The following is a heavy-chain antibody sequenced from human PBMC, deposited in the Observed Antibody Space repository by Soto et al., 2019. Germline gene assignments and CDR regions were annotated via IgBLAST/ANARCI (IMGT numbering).Heavy chain of an antibody. J-gene: IGHJ4*02. D-gene: IGHD3-10*01. CDR2: ISGSGATI. CDR3: ASDPYYYASEY. CDR1: GFTFSDSY. V-gene: IGHV3-11*01. Sequence: QVQLVESGGGLVKPGGSLRLSCAASGFTFSDSYMTWIRQAPGKGLEWISYISGSGATIYYADSVKGRFTVSRDNAKNSLYLQMNSLRAEDTAVYYCASDPYYYASEYWGQGTLVTVSS.